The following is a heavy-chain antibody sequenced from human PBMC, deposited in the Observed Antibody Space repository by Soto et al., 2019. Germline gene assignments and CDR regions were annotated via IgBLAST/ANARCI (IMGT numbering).Heavy chain of an antibody. J-gene: IGHJ4*02. Sequence: PSETLSLTCTVSGASVSSAGIYWSWIRQHPEKGLEWIGYVFYTGITYYTPSLRSRVTIAVDTSKNQFYLNLTSVTAADTAVYYCARNRGSSKPYYFDSWGQGALVTGSS. D-gene: IGHD1-26*01. CDR2: VFYTGIT. CDR1: GASVSSAGIY. CDR3: ARNRGSSKPYYFDS. V-gene: IGHV4-31*03.